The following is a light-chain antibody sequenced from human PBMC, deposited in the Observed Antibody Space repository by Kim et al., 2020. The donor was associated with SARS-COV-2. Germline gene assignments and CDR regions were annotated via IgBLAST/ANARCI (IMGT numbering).Light chain of an antibody. CDR1: NIGSKS. CDR2: YDS. CDR3: QVWDRSSDHPGV. J-gene: IGLJ3*02. V-gene: IGLV3-21*04. Sequence: SYELTQPPSVSVAPGKTARITCGGNNIGSKSVQWYQQKTGQAPVLVIYYDSDRPSGIPERFSGSNSGNTATLTISRVEAGDEADYYCQVWDRSSDHPGVFGGGTKLTVL.